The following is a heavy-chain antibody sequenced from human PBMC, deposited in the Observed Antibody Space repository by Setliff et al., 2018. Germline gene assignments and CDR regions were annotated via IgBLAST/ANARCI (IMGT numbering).Heavy chain of an antibody. CDR2: LYTGGST. J-gene: IGHJ6*03. CDR3: ARGITGNYNFWSGYYNYYYYYMDV. V-gene: IGHV4-61*02. CDR1: GGSVSSGSYY. Sequence: SETLSLTCTVSGGSVSSGSYYWSWIRQPAGKGLEWIGRLYTGGSTNYNPALKSRVSFSVDASKNHFSLKLNDVTAADTAVYYCARGITGNYNFWSGYYNYYYYYMDVWGKGTTVTVSS. D-gene: IGHD3-3*01.